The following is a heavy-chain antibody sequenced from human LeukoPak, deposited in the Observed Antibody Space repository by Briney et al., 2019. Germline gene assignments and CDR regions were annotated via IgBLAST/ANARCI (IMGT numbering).Heavy chain of an antibody. J-gene: IGHJ4*02. Sequence: PGGSLRLSCAASGFPFSSYGMHWVRQAPGKGLEGVAVISYEGSNKSYADSVKGRFTISRDNSKNTLYLQMNSLRAEDTAVYYCAKYCSGGSCYGTFDYWGQGTLVTVSS. CDR1: GFPFSSYG. CDR3: AKYCSGGSCYGTFDY. CDR2: ISYEGSNK. D-gene: IGHD2-15*01. V-gene: IGHV3-30*18.